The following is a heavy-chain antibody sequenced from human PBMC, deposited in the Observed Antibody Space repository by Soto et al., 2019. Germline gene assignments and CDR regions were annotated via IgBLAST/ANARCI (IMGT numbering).Heavy chain of an antibody. D-gene: IGHD3-10*01. J-gene: IGHJ5*02. CDR1: GYTFTSYG. V-gene: IGHV1-18*01. CDR2: ISAYNGNT. CDR3: AREGTMVRGATPGLDP. Sequence: ASVKVSCKASGYTFTSYGISWVRQAPGQGLEWMGWISAYNGNTNYAQKLQGRVTMTTDTSTSTAYMELRSLRSDDTAVYYCAREGTMVRGATPGLDPWGQGTLVTVSS.